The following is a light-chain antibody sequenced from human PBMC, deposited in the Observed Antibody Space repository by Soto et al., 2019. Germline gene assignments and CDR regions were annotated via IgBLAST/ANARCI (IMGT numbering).Light chain of an antibody. CDR1: QSISIW. CDR3: QQWNDYSWT. Sequence: EIHMTQSPSTLSASVGDRVTITCRASQSISIWLAWYQQKQGKAPNLLIYKTSSLETGVPSRFSGSGSGTEFTLTISSLQPDDFATYYCQQWNDYSWTFGQGTKVEVK. V-gene: IGKV1-5*03. J-gene: IGKJ1*01. CDR2: KTS.